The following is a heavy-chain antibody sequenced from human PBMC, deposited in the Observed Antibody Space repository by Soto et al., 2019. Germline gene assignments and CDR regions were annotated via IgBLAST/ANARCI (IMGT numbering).Heavy chain of an antibody. Sequence: QVQLVESGGGVVQPGRSLRLSCAASGFTFSTYGMHWVRQAPGKGLEWVAVIWFDGSNKYYADSVKGRFTISRDNSKNTLFQQMNSLRAEDKAVYYCARASGPFDYWGQGTLVTVSS. CDR3: ARASGPFDY. J-gene: IGHJ4*02. V-gene: IGHV3-33*01. CDR2: IWFDGSNK. CDR1: GFTFSTYG. D-gene: IGHD6-25*01.